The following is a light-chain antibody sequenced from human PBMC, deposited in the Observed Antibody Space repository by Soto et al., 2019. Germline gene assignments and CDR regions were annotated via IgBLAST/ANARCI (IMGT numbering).Light chain of an antibody. CDR1: SSDVGGYNY. CDR2: DVS. Sequence: QAVVTQPRSVSGSPGQSVTISCTGTSSDVGGYNYVSWYQQHSGKAPKLMICDVSKRPSGVPDRFSASKSGNTASLTISGLQAEDEADYYCCSYAGSYTLVFGGGTQLTVL. CDR3: CSYAGSYTLV. J-gene: IGLJ3*02. V-gene: IGLV2-11*01.